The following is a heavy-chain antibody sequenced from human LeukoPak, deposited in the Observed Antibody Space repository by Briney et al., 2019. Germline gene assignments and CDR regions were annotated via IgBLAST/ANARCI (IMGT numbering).Heavy chain of an antibody. D-gene: IGHD3-10*01. J-gene: IGHJ6*02. V-gene: IGHV4-34*01. CDR3: ARGPRNYYGSGSRIILRGLYYGMDV. CDR2: INHSGST. Sequence: SETQSLTCAVYGGSFSGYYWSWIRQPPGKGLEWIGEINHSGSTNYNPSLKSRVTISVDTSKNQFSLKLSSVTAADTAVYYCARGPRNYYGSGSRIILRGLYYGMDVWGQGTTVTVSS. CDR1: GGSFSGYY.